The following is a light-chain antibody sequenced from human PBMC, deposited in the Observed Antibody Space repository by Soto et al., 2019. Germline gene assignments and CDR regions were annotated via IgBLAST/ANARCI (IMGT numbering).Light chain of an antibody. V-gene: IGKV3-20*01. CDR1: QSVSSSY. J-gene: IGKJ2*01. CDR3: QQYCSSPPMYT. Sequence: EIVLTQSPGTLSLSPGERATLSCRASQSVSSSYLAWYQQKPGQAPRLLIYGASSRATGMPDRFSGSGSGTDFTLTISRLEPEDLAVYYCQQYCSSPPMYTFGQGTKLEIK. CDR2: GAS.